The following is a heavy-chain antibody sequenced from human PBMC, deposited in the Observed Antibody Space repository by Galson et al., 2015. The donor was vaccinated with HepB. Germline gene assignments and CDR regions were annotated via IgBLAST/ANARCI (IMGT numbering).Heavy chain of an antibody. V-gene: IGHV6-1*01. CDR3: ARETGYRSGWYQGFDH. Sequence: CAISGDSVSSNSAAWNWIRQSPTRGLEWLGRTYYRSKWYYDFADSVKSRVTITPDTSNNQVSLRLSSVTLGDTAVYYCARETGYRSGWYQGFDHWGQGTLVSVSS. CDR1: GDSVSSNSAA. J-gene: IGHJ4*02. CDR2: TYYRSKWYY. D-gene: IGHD6-19*01.